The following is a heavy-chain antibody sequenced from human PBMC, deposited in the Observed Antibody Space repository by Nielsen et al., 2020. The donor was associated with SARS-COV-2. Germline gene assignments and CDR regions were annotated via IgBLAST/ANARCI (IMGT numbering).Heavy chain of an antibody. CDR1: GFTFSSYA. J-gene: IGHJ5*02. D-gene: IGHD2-15*01. CDR2: IYYSGST. V-gene: IGHV4-59*01. Sequence: ESLKISCSASGFTFSSYAMHWIRQPPGKGLEWIGYIYYSGSTNYNPSLKSRVTISVDTSKNQFSLKLSSVTAADTAVYYCARWGYCSGGSCFADGLEWFDPWGQGTLVTVSS. CDR3: ARWGYCSGGSCFADGLEWFDP.